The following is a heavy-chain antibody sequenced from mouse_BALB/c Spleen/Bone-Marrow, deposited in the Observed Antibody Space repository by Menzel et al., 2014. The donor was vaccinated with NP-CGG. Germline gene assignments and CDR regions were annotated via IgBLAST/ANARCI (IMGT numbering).Heavy chain of an antibody. CDR3: ARNYRYAWFAY. V-gene: IGHV1-85*01. CDR1: GYTFTSYD. D-gene: IGHD2-14*01. J-gene: IGHJ3*01. CDR2: IFPGDGGT. Sequence: VKLQESGAELVKPGASVKLSCKASGYTFTSYDINWVRQRPEQGLERIGWIFPGDGGTKCNEKFKGKATLTTDKSSSTAYMQLNRLTFEDSAVYFCARNYRYAWFAYWGQGTLVTVSA.